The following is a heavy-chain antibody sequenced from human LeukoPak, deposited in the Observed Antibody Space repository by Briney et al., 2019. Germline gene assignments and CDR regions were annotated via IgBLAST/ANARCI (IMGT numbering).Heavy chain of an antibody. CDR2: IYYSGST. CDR3: ARGMFSGDAFDI. D-gene: IGHD1-26*01. Sequence: KPSETLSLTCTVSGGSISSYYWSWIRQPPGKGLEWIGYIYYSGSTNYNPSLKSRVTISVDTSKNQFSLKLSSVTAADTAVYYCARGMFSGDAFDIWGQGTMVTVSS. V-gene: IGHV4-59*12. CDR1: GGSISSYY. J-gene: IGHJ3*02.